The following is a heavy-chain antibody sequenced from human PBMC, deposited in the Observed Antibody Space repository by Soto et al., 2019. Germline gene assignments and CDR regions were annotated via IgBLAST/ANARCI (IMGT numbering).Heavy chain of an antibody. CDR1: GFTFDDFG. V-gene: IGHV3-20*04. D-gene: IGHD2-15*01. Sequence: GGSLRLSCAASGFTFDDFGVSCVRQTPGKGLEWVSGIDWSGGTTGYADSVKGRFTITRDNAKNSVYLQMNSLRAEDTALYFCARDRGPFCTGGSCYSGLTYWGQGTLVTVSS. CDR2: IDWSGGTT. CDR3: ARDRGPFCTGGSCYSGLTY. J-gene: IGHJ4*02.